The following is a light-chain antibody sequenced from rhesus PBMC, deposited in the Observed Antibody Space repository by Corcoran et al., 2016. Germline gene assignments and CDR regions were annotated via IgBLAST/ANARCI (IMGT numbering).Light chain of an antibody. J-gene: IGLJ1*01. CDR2: GNT. Sequence: SSGLTQEPALSVALGHTVRMTCQGDSLKTYYASWYQQKPGQVPVLVIYGNTNRPSGIPGRFSGSWSGDTGSLTITGPQVEDEADYYCGSWDNSGNHYIFGAGTRLTVL. CDR3: GSWDNSGNHYI. CDR1: SLKTYY. V-gene: IGLV3S11*01.